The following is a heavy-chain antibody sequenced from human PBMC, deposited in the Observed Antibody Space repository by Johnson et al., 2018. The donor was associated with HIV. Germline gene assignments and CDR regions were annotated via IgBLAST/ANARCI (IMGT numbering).Heavy chain of an antibody. V-gene: IGHV3-NL1*01. CDR3: ARDGRDLVTRGGFDI. CDR2: TYSGGST. Sequence: QEQLVESGGGVVQPGRSLRLSCAASGFTFSSYAMHWVRQAPGKGLEWVSVTYSGGSTYYADSVKGRFTISRDNSRNMLYLQMNSLRPEDTAVYYCARDGRDLVTRGGFDIWGQGTLVIVSS. CDR1: GFTFSSYA. D-gene: IGHD5-18*01. J-gene: IGHJ3*02.